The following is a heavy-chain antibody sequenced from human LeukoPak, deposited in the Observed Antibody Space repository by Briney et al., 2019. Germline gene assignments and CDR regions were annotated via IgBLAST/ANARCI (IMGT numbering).Heavy chain of an antibody. CDR1: GGSISSYY. CDR3: ARGSPKHDS. Sequence: SETLSLTCTVSGGSISSYYWSWIRQPPGKGLEWIGEINHSGATKYNPSLKSRLTIAVDTSKNQFSLKLKSVSAADTAVYYCARGSPKHDSWGQGTLVTVSS. V-gene: IGHV4-34*01. J-gene: IGHJ5*01. CDR2: INHSGAT.